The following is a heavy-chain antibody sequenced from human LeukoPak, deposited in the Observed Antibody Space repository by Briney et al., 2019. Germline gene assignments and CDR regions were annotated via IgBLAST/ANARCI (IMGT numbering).Heavy chain of an antibody. CDR1: GFTFSSYW. J-gene: IGHJ4*02. D-gene: IGHD4-17*01. Sequence: GGSLRLSCAASGFTFSSYWMSWVRQAPGKGLEWVANIKQDGSEKYYVDSVKGRFTISRDNAKNSLYLQMSSLRAEDTAVYYCARDLISPTVTTGYYFDYWGQGTLVTVSS. V-gene: IGHV3-7*01. CDR2: IKQDGSEK. CDR3: ARDLISPTVTTGYYFDY.